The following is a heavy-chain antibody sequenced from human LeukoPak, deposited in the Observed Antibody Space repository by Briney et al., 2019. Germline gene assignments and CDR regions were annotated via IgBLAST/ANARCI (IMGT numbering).Heavy chain of an antibody. CDR1: GFTFSSYA. V-gene: IGHV3-48*01. Sequence: HPGGSLRLSCAASGFTFSSYAMSWVRQAPGKGLEWVSYISSSTTNMYYADSVKGRFTISRDNAKNSLYLQMNSLRAEDTAVYYCAREYSSSSGRSFDYWGQGTLVTVSS. CDR3: AREYSSSSGRSFDY. J-gene: IGHJ4*02. CDR2: ISSSTTNM. D-gene: IGHD6-6*01.